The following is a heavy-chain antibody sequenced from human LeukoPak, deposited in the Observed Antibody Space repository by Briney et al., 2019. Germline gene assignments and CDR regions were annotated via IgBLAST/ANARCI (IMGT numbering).Heavy chain of an antibody. Sequence: GGSLRLSCAASGFTFSSYWMHWVRQAPGKGLVWVSRINSDGSSTSYADSVKGRFTISRDSAKNTLYLQMNSLRAEDTAVYYCARDKTYSGSYGGVDYWGQGTLVTVSS. CDR3: ARDKTYSGSYGGVDY. D-gene: IGHD1-26*01. J-gene: IGHJ4*02. CDR1: GFTFSSYW. CDR2: INSDGSST. V-gene: IGHV3-74*01.